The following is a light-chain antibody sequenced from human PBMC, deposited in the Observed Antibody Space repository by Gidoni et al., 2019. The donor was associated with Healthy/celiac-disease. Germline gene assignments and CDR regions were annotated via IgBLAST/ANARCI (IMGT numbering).Light chain of an antibody. Sequence: EIVMTQSPATLSVSPGERATLSCRASQSVSSNLAWYQQKTGQAPRLLIYGASTRATGIPARFSGSGSGTEFTLTISSLQSEDFAVYYCQQYNNWPETFGPGTKVDIK. CDR3: QQYNNWPET. V-gene: IGKV3-15*01. CDR2: GAS. CDR1: QSVSSN. J-gene: IGKJ3*01.